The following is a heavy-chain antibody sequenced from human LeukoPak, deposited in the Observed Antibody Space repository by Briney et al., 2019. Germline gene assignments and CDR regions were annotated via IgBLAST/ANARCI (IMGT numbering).Heavy chain of an antibody. Sequence: GGSLRLSCAASGFTFSSYWMDWVRQAPGKGLVWVSRIKTDGSSTSYADSVKGRFTTSRDNAKNTLYMQMNSLRAEDTAVYYCARERSSGWSDYWGQGTLVTVSS. CDR3: ARERSSGWSDY. CDR2: IKTDGSST. J-gene: IGHJ4*02. V-gene: IGHV3-74*01. CDR1: GFTFSSYW. D-gene: IGHD6-19*01.